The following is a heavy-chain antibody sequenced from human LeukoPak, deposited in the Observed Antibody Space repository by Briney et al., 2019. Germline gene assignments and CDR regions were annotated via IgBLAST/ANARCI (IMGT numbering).Heavy chain of an antibody. V-gene: IGHV4-61*02. Sequence: SQTLSLTCTVSGGSISSGSYYWSWIRQPAGKGLEWIGRIYTSGSTNYNPSLKSRVTISVDTSKNQFSLKLSSVTAADTAVYYCARGLDSSAPPDVWGKGTTVTVSS. D-gene: IGHD3-22*01. CDR3: ARGLDSSAPPDV. CDR2: IYTSGST. CDR1: GGSISSGSYY. J-gene: IGHJ6*04.